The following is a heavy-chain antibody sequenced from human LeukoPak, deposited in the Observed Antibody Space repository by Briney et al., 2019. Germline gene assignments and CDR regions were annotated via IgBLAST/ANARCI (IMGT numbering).Heavy chain of an antibody. CDR1: GFTFSSYS. D-gene: IGHD6-19*01. CDR2: ISGSGGST. CDR3: AKGDSGWYVFDY. J-gene: IGHJ4*02. Sequence: GGSLRLSCAASGFTFSSYSMNWVRQAPGKGLEWVSAISGSGGSTYYADSVKGRFTISGDNSKNTLYLQMNSLRAEDTAVYYCAKGDSGWYVFDYWGQGTLVTVSS. V-gene: IGHV3-23*01.